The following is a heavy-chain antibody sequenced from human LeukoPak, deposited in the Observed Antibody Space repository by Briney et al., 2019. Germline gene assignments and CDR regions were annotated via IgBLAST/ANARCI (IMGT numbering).Heavy chain of an antibody. CDR3: ARVPGGTMIQNYYMDV. J-gene: IGHJ6*03. CDR2: IIPIFGTA. D-gene: IGHD3-22*01. CDR1: GGTFSSYA. V-gene: IGHV1-69*05. Sequence: SVKVSCKASGGTFSSYAISWVRQAPGQGLEWMGGIIPIFGTANYALKFQGRVTITTDESTSTAYMELSSLRSEDTAVYYCARVPGGTMIQNYYMDVWGKGTTVTVSS.